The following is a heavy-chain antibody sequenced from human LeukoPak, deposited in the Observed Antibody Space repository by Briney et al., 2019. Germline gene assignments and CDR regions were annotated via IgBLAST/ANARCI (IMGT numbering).Heavy chain of an antibody. V-gene: IGHV3-21*01. CDR3: ARRDSSGMLGGSIDY. J-gene: IGHJ4*02. Sequence: GGSLRLSCAASGFTFSSYSMNWVRQAPGKGLEWFSSISSSSSYIYYADSVKGRFTISRDNAKNSLYLQMNSLRAEDTAVYYCARRDSSGMLGGSIDYWGQGTLVTVSS. CDR2: ISSSSSYI. D-gene: IGHD3-22*01. CDR1: GFTFSSYS.